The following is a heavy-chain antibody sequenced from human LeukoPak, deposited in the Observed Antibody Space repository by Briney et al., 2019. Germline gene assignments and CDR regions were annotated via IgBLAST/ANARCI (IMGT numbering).Heavy chain of an antibody. D-gene: IGHD3-10*01. J-gene: IGHJ4*02. Sequence: GGSLRLSCAASGFTFSSYGMHWVRQAPGKGLEWVAFIRYDGSNKYYADSVKGRFTISRDNSKNTLYLQMNSLRAEDTAVYSCAKDWYYSGTGTYFPDYWGQGTRVTVSS. CDR3: AKDWYYSGTGTYFPDY. V-gene: IGHV3-30*02. CDR2: IRYDGSNK. CDR1: GFTFSSYG.